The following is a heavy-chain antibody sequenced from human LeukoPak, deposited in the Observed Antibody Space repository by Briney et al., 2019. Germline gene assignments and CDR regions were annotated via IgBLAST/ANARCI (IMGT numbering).Heavy chain of an antibody. CDR1: GGSISSYY. Sequence: PSETLSLTCTVSGGSISSYYWSWIRQPPGKGLEWIGYIYYSGSTNYNPSLKSRVTISVDTSKNQFSLKLSSVTAADTAVYYCARAPAGGSADYWGQGTLVTVSS. CDR2: IYYSGST. D-gene: IGHD5-12*01. V-gene: IGHV4-59*01. J-gene: IGHJ4*02. CDR3: ARAPAGGSADY.